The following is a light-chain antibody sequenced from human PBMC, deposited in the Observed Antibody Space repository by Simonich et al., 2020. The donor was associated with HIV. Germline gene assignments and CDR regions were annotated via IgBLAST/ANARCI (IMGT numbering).Light chain of an antibody. CDR1: QSLVHSNGYGY. Sequence: DIVMTQSPLSLPVTPGEPASISCRSSQSLVHSNGYGYLDWYLQKPGQSPHLLIYLGSNRASGVPDRFSGSGSGTDFTLKISRVEAEDVGVYYCMQALQTPLTFGGGTKVEIK. CDR2: LGS. J-gene: IGKJ4*01. V-gene: IGKV2-28*01. CDR3: MQALQTPLT.